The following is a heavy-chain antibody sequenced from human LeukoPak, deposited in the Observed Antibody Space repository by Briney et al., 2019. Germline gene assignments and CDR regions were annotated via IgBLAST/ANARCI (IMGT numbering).Heavy chain of an antibody. V-gene: IGHV2-5*01. CDR1: GFSLSTSGVG. CDR3: AHRVPESYHYYDSSGYFDY. J-gene: IGHJ4*02. Sequence: SGPTLVKPTQTLTLTCTFSGFSLSTSGVGVGWIRQPPGKALEWLALIYWNDDKRYSPSPKSRLTITKDTSKNQVVLTMTNMDPVDTATYYCAHRVPESYHYYDSSGYFDYWGQGTLVTVSS. CDR2: IYWNDDK. D-gene: IGHD3-22*01.